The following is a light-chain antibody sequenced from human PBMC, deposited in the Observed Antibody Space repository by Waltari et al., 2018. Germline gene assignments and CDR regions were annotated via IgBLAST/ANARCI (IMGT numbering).Light chain of an antibody. CDR1: CRDVGFYKP. V-gene: IGLV2-14*01. Sequence: QSALTQPAPVSGSPGQAITISCIGTCRDVGFYKPVSWYQQHPGKAHKLMIYDVSERPSGVSNRFSGSKSGNTASLTISGLQAEDEADYYCNSYAGSSSWVFGGGTKLTVL. J-gene: IGLJ3*02. CDR3: NSYAGSSSWV. CDR2: DVS.